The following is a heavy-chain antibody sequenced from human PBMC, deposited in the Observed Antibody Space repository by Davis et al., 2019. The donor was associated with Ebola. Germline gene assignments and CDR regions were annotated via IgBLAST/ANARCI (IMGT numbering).Heavy chain of an antibody. V-gene: IGHV6-1*01. D-gene: IGHD5-12*01. CDR2: TYYRSKWYN. CDR3: VRGRGGYADY. CDR1: GDSVSSTNIA. Sequence: SQTLSLTCAISGDSVSSTNIAWHWIRQSPSSGLEWLGRTYYRSKWYNDYAVSVKGRITINSDTSKNQFSLLLNSVTAEDTAVYYCVRGRGGYADYWGQGTLVTVSS. J-gene: IGHJ4*02.